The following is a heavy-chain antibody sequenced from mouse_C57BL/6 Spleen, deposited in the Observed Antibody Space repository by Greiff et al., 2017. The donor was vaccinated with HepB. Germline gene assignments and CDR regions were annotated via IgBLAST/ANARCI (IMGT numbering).Heavy chain of an antibody. CDR3: ARERIYYGNYWFAY. V-gene: IGHV3-1*01. CDR1: GYSITSGYD. D-gene: IGHD2-1*01. J-gene: IGHJ3*01. CDR2: ISYSGST. Sequence: EVKLQESGPGMVKPSQSLSLTCTVTGYSITSGYDWHWIRHFPGNKLEWMGYISYSGSTNYNPSLKSRISITHDTSKNHFFLKLNSVTTEDTATYYCARERIYYGNYWFAYWGQGTLVTVSA.